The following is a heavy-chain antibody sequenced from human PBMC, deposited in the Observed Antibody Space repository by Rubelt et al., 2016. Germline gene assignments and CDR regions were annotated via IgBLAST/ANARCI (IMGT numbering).Heavy chain of an antibody. D-gene: IGHD3-10*01. J-gene: IGHJ3*02. CDR3: ARVFSYYLGAVRAFDI. CDR1: GGSFSGYY. CDR2: IDHSGST. V-gene: IGHV4-34*01. Sequence: QVQLQQWGAGLLKPSETLSLTCAVYGGSFSGYYWSWIRQPPGKGLEWIGEIDHSGSTNYNPSLKSRVTISVDTSKNQFSLKLSSVTAADTAVYYCARVFSYYLGAVRAFDIWGQGTMVTVSS.